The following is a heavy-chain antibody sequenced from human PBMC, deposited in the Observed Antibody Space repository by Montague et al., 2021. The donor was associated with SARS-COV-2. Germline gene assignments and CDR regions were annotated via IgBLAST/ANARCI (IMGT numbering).Heavy chain of an antibody. J-gene: IGHJ4*02. Sequence: SETLSLTCAVSGGSMSGYHWVWIRQPPGKGLEWIGYVYYRGSTNYNLSLKSRVTISLDTSKNRFSLRVTSVTAADTAVYYCARDVSYYYDQWGQGILVTVSS. V-gene: IGHV4-59*01. D-gene: IGHD3-10*01. CDR1: GGSMSGYH. CDR3: ARDVSYYYDQ. CDR2: VYYRGST.